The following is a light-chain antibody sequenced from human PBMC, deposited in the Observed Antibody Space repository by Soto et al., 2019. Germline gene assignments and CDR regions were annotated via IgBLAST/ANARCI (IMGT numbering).Light chain of an antibody. CDR3: SSYTRSSPV. CDR2: DVS. J-gene: IGLJ1*01. V-gene: IGLV2-14*01. CDR1: SSDVGGYNY. Sequence: QSARSQPASVAGSPGHWRTMYCSGTSSDVGGYNYVSWYQQHPGKAPKLMIYDVSNRPSGVSNRFSGSKSGNTASLTISGLQXADEADYYCSSYTRSSPVFATGPNVPVL.